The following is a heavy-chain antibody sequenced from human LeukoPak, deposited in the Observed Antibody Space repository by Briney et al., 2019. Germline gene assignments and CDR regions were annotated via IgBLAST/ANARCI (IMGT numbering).Heavy chain of an antibody. Sequence: GGSLRLSCVTSGLRFSSYGMHWVRQAPGRGLEWVAFIQYDGRKKLCGDSVKGRCTISRDTSSKTIYLQVDSLRGEDTAVYYCAKDNGNFLTPDWWGQGTLVTVSS. J-gene: IGHJ4*02. CDR1: GLRFSSYG. CDR2: IQYDGRKK. V-gene: IGHV3-30*02. D-gene: IGHD4-23*01. CDR3: AKDNGNFLTPDW.